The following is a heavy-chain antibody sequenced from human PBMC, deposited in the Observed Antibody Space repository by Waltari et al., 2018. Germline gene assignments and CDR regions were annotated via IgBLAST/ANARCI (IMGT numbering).Heavy chain of an antibody. V-gene: IGHV5-10-1*01. CDR1: GYSFNSHW. CDR2: IDPSDSFR. J-gene: IGHJ4*02. Sequence: EVQLVQSGAEVKQPEESLRIPCEGSGYSFNSHWISWVRHMPGKGLEWVGRIDPSDSFRNYGPAFEGHVTISVDQSLRTAYLQWDSLKASDTAIYYCVRHRTTYPLEIDYWGQGTLVTVSS. CDR3: VRHRTTYPLEIDY. D-gene: IGHD2-2*01.